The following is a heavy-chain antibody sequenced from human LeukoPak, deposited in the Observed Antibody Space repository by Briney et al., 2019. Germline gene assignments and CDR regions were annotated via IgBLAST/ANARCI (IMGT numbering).Heavy chain of an antibody. J-gene: IGHJ2*01. D-gene: IGHD3-10*01. Sequence: SETLSLTCTVSGYSISSGYYWGWIRQPPGKGLEWIGSIYHSGSTYYNPSLKSRVTISVDTSKNQFSLKLSSVTAADTAVYYCARGYYYGSGSYLDLWGRGTLVTVSS. V-gene: IGHV4-38-2*02. CDR2: IYHSGST. CDR3: ARGYYYGSGSYLDL. CDR1: GYSISSGYY.